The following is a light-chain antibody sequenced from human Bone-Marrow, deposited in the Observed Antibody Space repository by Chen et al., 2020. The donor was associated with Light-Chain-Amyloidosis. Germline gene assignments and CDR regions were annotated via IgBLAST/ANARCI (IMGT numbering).Light chain of an antibody. CDR3: QQRSDWPRT. Sequence: EIVLTQSPATLSLSPGERATLSCRASQSVSSNLDWYQQKPGQAPRLLIYDASNRATGTPARFSGTRSGTDFTPTINSLEPEDFAVYYCQQRSDWPRTFGQGTKVEIK. V-gene: IGKV3-11*01. CDR2: DAS. J-gene: IGKJ1*01. CDR1: QSVSSN.